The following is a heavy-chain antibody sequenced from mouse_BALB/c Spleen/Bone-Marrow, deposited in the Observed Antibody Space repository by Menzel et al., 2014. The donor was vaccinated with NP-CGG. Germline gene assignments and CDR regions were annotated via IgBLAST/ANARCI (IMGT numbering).Heavy chain of an antibody. Sequence: EVKLVESGGGLVQPGGSLKLSCAASGFTFSSYGMSWVRQTPDKRLELVATINSNGGSTYYPDSVKGRFNISRDNAKNTLYLQMSSLKSEDTAMYYCARDDAWYAMDYWGQGTSVTVSS. CDR3: ARDDAWYAMDY. CDR2: INSNGGST. CDR1: GFTFSSYG. V-gene: IGHV5-6-3*01. J-gene: IGHJ4*01.